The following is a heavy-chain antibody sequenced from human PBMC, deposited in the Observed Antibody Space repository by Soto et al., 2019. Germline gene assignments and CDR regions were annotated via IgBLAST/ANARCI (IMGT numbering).Heavy chain of an antibody. J-gene: IGHJ6*02. CDR3: ASLILGYSSSWYPFYYYYGMDV. D-gene: IGHD6-13*01. Sequence: GGSLRLSCAASGFTFSSYWMSWVRQAPGKGLEWVANIKQDGSEKYYVDSVKGRFTISRDNAKNSLYLQMNSLRAEDTAVYYCASLILGYSSSWYPFYYYYGMDVWGQGTTVTVSS. CDR1: GFTFSSYW. V-gene: IGHV3-7*05. CDR2: IKQDGSEK.